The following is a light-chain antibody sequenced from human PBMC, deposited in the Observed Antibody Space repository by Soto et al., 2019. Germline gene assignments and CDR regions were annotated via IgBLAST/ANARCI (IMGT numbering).Light chain of an antibody. CDR2: YDS. J-gene: IGLJ2*01. CDR3: QVWDSSSGV. Sequence: SYDLTQPPSVSVAPGKTARITCGGNNIGSKSVHWYQQKPGQAPVLVIYYDSDRPSGIPERFSGSNSGNTATLTISRVEAGDEADYYCQVWDSSSGVFGGGTKLTVL. V-gene: IGLV3-21*04. CDR1: NIGSKS.